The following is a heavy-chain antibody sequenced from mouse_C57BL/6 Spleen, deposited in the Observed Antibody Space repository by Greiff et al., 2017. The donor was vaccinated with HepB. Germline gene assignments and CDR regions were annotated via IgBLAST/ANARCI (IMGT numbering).Heavy chain of an antibody. CDR1: GFTFSSYA. Sequence: EVQLVESGGGLVKPGGSLKLSCAASGFTFSSYAMSWVRQTPEKRLEWVATISDGGSYTYYPDNVKGRFTISRDNAKNNLYLQMSHLKSEDTAMYYCARYVRERGSTMDYWGQGTSVTVSS. CDR3: ARYVRERGSTMDY. J-gene: IGHJ4*01. CDR2: ISDGGSYT. V-gene: IGHV5-4*01.